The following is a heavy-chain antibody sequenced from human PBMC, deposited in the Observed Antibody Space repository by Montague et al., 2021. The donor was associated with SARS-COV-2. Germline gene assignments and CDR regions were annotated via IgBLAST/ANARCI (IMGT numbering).Heavy chain of an antibody. CDR3: ARLGVVPSPRTFDP. D-gene: IGHD3-10*01. V-gene: IGHV4-4*02. CDR1: GASISSNNW. CDR2: TYHSGST. Sequence: SETLSLTCEVSGASISSNNWWIWVRQSPGKGLEWIGETYHSGSTNYNPSFRSRVTISVDKSKNQFSLKVNSVSTADTAVYYCARLGVVPSPRTFDPWGQGTLVTVSS. J-gene: IGHJ5*02.